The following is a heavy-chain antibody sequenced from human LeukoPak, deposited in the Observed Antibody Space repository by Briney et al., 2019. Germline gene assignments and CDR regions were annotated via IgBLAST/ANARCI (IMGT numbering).Heavy chain of an antibody. CDR1: GGTFSSYA. J-gene: IGHJ3*02. CDR2: LNPNYRDT. Sequence: VASVKVSCKASGGTFSSYAISWVRQAPGQGLEWMGRLNPNYRDTNFAQRFQGRVTMTRDTAITTAFMELNNLRSDDTAIYYCARGAYDYDAFDIWGQGTMVTVSS. CDR3: ARGAYDYDAFDI. V-gene: IGHV1-2*06. D-gene: IGHD4-11*01.